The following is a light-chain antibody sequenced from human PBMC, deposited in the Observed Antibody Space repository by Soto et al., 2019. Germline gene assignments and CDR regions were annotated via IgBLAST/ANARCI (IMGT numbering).Light chain of an antibody. Sequence: DIQMTQSPPTLSASVGDRVTITCRASQSISSWLAWYQQRPGKAPNLLIYDVSSLESGVPSRFSGSGSWTEFTLTISSLQPDDFATYDGHQYTNYPWTFGQGTKVEIQ. J-gene: IGKJ1*01. CDR2: DVS. V-gene: IGKV1-5*01. CDR3: HQYTNYPWT. CDR1: QSISSW.